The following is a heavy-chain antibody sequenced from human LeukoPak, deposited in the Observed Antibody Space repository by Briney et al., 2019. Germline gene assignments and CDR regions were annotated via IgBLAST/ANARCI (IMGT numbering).Heavy chain of an antibody. D-gene: IGHD6-6*01. CDR3: ARERGDFFLGSSDWFDP. CDR2: IYHSGST. CDR1: GGSISSGGYS. J-gene: IGHJ5*02. Sequence: SQTLSLTCAVSGGSISSGGYSWSWIRQPPGKGLEWIGYIYHSGSTYYNPSLKSRVTISVDRSKNQFSLKLSSVTAADTAVYYCARERGDFFLGSSDWFDPWGQGTLVTVSS. V-gene: IGHV4-30-2*01.